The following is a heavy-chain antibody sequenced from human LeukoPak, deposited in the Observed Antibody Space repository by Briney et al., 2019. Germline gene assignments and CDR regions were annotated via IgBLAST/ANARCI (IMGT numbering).Heavy chain of an antibody. V-gene: IGHV4-38-2*01. D-gene: IGHD3-22*01. CDR2: IYHSGST. CDR3: ARKTTMIGDWRSNAFDI. Sequence: SETLSLTCAVSGYSISSGYYWGWIRQPPGKGLEWIGSIYHSGSTYYNPSLKSRVTISVDTSKNQFSLKLSSVTAADTAVYYCARKTTMIGDWRSNAFDIWGQGTMVTVSS. CDR1: GYSISSGYY. J-gene: IGHJ3*02.